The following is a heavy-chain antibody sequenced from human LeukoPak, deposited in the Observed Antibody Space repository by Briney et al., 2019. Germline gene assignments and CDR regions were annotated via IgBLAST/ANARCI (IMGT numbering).Heavy chain of an antibody. J-gene: IGHJ4*02. CDR1: GFTFSNYA. Sequence: GGSLRLSCAASGFTFSNYAMNWVRQAPGRGLEWVSAISGSGGSTYYADSVKGRFTISRDNSKNTLYLQMNSLRVEDTAVYYCAKEGASITMIVVVITGLFDYWGQGTLVTVSS. V-gene: IGHV3-23*01. CDR3: AKEGASITMIVVVITGLFDY. D-gene: IGHD3-22*01. CDR2: ISGSGGST.